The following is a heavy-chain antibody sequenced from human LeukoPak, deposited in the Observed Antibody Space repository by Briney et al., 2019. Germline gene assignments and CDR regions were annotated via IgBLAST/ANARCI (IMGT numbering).Heavy chain of an antibody. Sequence: PSQTLSLTCTVSGGSISSGGYYWSWIRQHPGKGLEWIGYIYYGGSSYYNPSLKSGVSISVDTSRNQVSLRLSAVSAADTAVYYCARTGGGSCSDGGCYVLYGLDVWGQGTTVTVSS. J-gene: IGHJ6*02. D-gene: IGHD2-15*01. CDR2: IYYGGSS. CDR1: GGSISSGGYY. V-gene: IGHV4-31*03. CDR3: ARTGGGSCSDGGCYVLYGLDV.